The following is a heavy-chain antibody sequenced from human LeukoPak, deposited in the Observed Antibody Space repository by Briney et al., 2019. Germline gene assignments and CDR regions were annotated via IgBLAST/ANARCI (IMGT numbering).Heavy chain of an antibody. V-gene: IGHV3-48*01. Sequence: GGSLRLSCAASGFTFSSNSMNWVRQAPGKGLEWVSYITSSSTTTYYADSVKGRFITSRDNAKNPLYLQMNSLRAEDTAVYYCARTYCTNGVCNRKAFDIWGQGTMVTVSS. J-gene: IGHJ3*02. CDR3: ARTYCTNGVCNRKAFDI. CDR1: GFTFSSNS. D-gene: IGHD2-8*01. CDR2: ITSSSTTT.